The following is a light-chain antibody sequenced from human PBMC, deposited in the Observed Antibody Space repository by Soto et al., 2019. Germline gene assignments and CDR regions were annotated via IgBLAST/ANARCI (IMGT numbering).Light chain of an antibody. CDR3: QQYNSYSPL. Sequence: DIQMTQFPSTLSASVGDRVTITCRASQSIRSWLAWYQQKPGKAPKLLIYKASTLKSGVPSRFSGSGSGTEFTLTISSLQPDDFATYYCQQYNSYSPLFGQGTKVDIK. CDR2: KAS. V-gene: IGKV1-5*03. J-gene: IGKJ1*01. CDR1: QSIRSW.